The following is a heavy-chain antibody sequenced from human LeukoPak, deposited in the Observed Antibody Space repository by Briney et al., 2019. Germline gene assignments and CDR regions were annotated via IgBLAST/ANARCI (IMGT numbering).Heavy chain of an antibody. CDR3: ATIKRGSIFGYFDF. Sequence: KPSETLSLTCAVSGASLSSYSWSWLRQPAGKGLEWIAYLFDSVNTKDNPSLQSRLTLSADTSKNQFSLRLSSVTAADTAVYYCATIKRGSIFGYFDFWGQGIKVTVSS. V-gene: IGHV4-59*01. D-gene: IGHD5-18*01. CDR2: LFDSVNT. J-gene: IGHJ4*02. CDR1: GASLSSYS.